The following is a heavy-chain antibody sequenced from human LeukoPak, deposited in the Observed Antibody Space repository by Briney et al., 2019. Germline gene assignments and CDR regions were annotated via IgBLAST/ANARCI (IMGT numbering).Heavy chain of an antibody. CDR3: ARDLTVTSTCWFDL. D-gene: IGHD4-11*01. CDR2: ITGSSTYI. CDR1: GFTFSSYT. V-gene: IGHV3-21*01. J-gene: IGHJ5*02. Sequence: GGSLRLSCAVSGFTFSSYTMSWVRQAPGKGLEWVSSITGSSTYIYYADSVKGRFTISRDNAKNSLYLQMNNLGAEDTAVYYCARDLTVTSTCWFDLWGQGTLVTVSS.